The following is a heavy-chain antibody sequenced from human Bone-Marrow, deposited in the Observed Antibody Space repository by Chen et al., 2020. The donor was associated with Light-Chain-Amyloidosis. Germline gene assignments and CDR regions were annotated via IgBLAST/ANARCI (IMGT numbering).Heavy chain of an antibody. CDR1: GDSVTTRSHY. D-gene: IGHD4-17*01. CDR2: IFSGEIT. V-gene: IGHV4-39*07. J-gene: IGHJ5*02. Sequence: QLQLQESGPGLVAPSRTLSLTCSVPGDSVTTRSHYWAWIRQSPRKGLEWIGSIFSGEITYYNPSLRSRVTISLDTSKKQISLNLTSVTAADTAVYYCARDRGADFGDYGGGWFGPWGQGALVSVSS. CDR3: ARDRGADFGDYGGGWFGP.